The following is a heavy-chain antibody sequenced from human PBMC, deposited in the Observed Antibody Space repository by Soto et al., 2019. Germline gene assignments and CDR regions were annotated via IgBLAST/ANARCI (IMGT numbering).Heavy chain of an antibody. CDR1: GGSISSGGYS. V-gene: IGHV4-30-2*01. Sequence: PSETLSLTCAVSGGSISSGGYSWSWIRQPPGKGLEWIGYIYHSGSTYYNPSLKSRVTISVDRSKNQFSLKLSSVTAADTAVYYCARTDCSGGSCYSNWFDPWGQGTLVTVSS. CDR2: IYHSGST. CDR3: ARTDCSGGSCYSNWFDP. J-gene: IGHJ5*02. D-gene: IGHD2-15*01.